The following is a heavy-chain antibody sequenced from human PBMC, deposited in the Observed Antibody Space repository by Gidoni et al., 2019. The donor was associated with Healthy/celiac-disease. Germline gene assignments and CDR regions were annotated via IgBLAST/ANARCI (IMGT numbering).Heavy chain of an antibody. CDR1: GFTFGDYA. J-gene: IGHJ4*02. Sequence: EVQLVESGGGLVQPGRSLRLSCTASGFTFGDYAMSWFRQAPGKGLEWVGFIRSKAYGGTTEYAASVKGRFTISRDDSKSIAYLQMNSLKTEDTAVYYCTSSYSSGWYFADQEFDYWGQGTLVTVSS. D-gene: IGHD6-19*01. V-gene: IGHV3-49*03. CDR2: IRSKAYGGTT. CDR3: TSSYSSGWYFADQEFDY.